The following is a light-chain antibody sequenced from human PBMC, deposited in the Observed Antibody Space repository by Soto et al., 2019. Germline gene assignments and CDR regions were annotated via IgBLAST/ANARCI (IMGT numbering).Light chain of an antibody. V-gene: IGLV2-14*01. CDR2: EVS. J-gene: IGLJ3*02. CDR1: SSDIGGYNY. Sequence: QSALTQPASVSGSPGQSITISCTGTSSDIGGYNYVSWYQQHPDKAPKLMIYEVSNRPSGVSNRFSGSKSGNTASLTISGLQAEDEADYYCSSHTSSSTWVFGGGTKLTAL. CDR3: SSHTSSSTWV.